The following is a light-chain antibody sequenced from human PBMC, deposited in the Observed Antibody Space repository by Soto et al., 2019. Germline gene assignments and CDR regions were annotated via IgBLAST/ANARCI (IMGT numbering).Light chain of an antibody. Sequence: EIVMTQSPATLSVSPGERATLSCRASQSISSNLAWYQQKPGQAPRLLIYGASTRATGIPATFSGSGSGTEXXXTISSLQSEDFAVYYCQQYNNWPFTFGPGTKVDIK. V-gene: IGKV3-15*01. J-gene: IGKJ3*01. CDR3: QQYNNWPFT. CDR1: QSISSN. CDR2: GAS.